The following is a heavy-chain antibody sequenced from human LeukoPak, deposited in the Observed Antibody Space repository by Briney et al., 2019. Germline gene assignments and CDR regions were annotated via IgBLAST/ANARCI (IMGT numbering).Heavy chain of an antibody. CDR2: INPNTGVT. CDR1: GYTFTGYY. D-gene: IGHD6-6*01. J-gene: IGHJ3*01. CDR3: ARDDAPARQDDAFAL. V-gene: IGHV1-2*02. Sequence: GASVKVSCKASGYTFTGYYLHWVRQAPGQGLEWMGWINPNTGVTDYAQKFQGRVTMTRDTSISTAYMELSSLTSDDTAVYYCARDDAPARQDDAFALWGQGTMVTVSS.